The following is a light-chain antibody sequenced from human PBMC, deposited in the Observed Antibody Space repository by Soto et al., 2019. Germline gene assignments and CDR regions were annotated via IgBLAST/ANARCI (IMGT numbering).Light chain of an antibody. V-gene: IGKV3-20*01. J-gene: IGKJ2*01. CDR3: QQYGSSVMYT. CDR2: GAS. Sequence: EIVLTQSPGTLSLSPGERATLSCRASQSFSNNLLAWYQQKPGQAPRVLIYGASSRATGIPDRFSGSGSGTDFTLTISRLEPEDFAVYYSQQYGSSVMYTFGQGTKLEMK. CDR1: QSFSNNL.